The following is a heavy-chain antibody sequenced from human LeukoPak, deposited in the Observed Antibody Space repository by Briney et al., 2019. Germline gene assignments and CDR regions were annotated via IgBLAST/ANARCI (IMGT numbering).Heavy chain of an antibody. CDR2: ISSSGSTI. CDR3: AELGITMIGGV. V-gene: IGHV3-11*04. Sequence: GGSLRLSCAASGFTFSNTWMSWVRQAPGKGLEWVSYISSSGSTIYYADSVKGRFTISRDNAKNSLYLQMNSLRAEDTAVYYCAELGITMIGGVWGKGTTVTISS. J-gene: IGHJ6*04. CDR1: GFTFSNTW. D-gene: IGHD3-10*02.